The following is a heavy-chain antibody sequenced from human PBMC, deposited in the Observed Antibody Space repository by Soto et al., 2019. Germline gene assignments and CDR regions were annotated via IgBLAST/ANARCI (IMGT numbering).Heavy chain of an antibody. CDR3: ARDNGGAAAGPEFDP. D-gene: IGHD6-13*01. CDR1: GGSISSGGYY. V-gene: IGHV4-31*03. J-gene: IGHJ5*02. CDR2: IYYSGST. Sequence: QVQLQESGPGLVKPSQTLSLTCPVSGGSISSGGYYWSWLRQHPGKGLEWIGYIYYSGSTYYNPSLMSRVTRSVDASKNPFALKVSSVTAADTAVYYCARDNGGAAAGPEFDPWGQGTLVTVSS.